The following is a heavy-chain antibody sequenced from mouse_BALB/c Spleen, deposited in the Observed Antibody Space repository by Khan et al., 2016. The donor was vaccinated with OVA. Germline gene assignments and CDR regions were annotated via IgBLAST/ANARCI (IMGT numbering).Heavy chain of an antibody. J-gene: IGHJ3*01. V-gene: IGHV1-77*01. D-gene: IGHD4-1*01. Sequence: QVQLQQSGPELVKPGASVKMSCQASGYIFTDYVMNWVKQRPGQGLEWIGQIYPGSDSTYFNEKFKDKATLTADRSSSTAYMQLNSLTSEDSAVYFCARGGWDVFAYWGQGTLVTVSA. CDR2: IYPGSDST. CDR1: GYIFTDYV. CDR3: ARGGWDVFAY.